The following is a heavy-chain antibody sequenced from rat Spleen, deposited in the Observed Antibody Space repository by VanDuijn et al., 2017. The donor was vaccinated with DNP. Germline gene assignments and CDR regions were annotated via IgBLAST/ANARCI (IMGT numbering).Heavy chain of an antibody. CDR1: GFSLTNYN. J-gene: IGHJ2*01. Sequence: QVQLKESGPGLVQPSQTLSLTCTVAGFSLTNYNVHWVRQPPGKGLEWMGVIWNTGGTQYNSVLKSRLIISKETSKSQVFLKMNSLQTEDTATYSCARSPWDGYNYFDYWGQGVMVTVSS. CDR3: ARSPWDGYNYFDY. D-gene: IGHD1-6*01. CDR2: IWNTGGT. V-gene: IGHV2-41*01.